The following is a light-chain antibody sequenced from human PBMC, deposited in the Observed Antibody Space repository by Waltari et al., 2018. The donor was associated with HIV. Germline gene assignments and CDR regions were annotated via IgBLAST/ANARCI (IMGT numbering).Light chain of an antibody. Sequence: HSALTQSPSASGSPGQSVNISCTVANGDISDYNYVSWYQQHSDRPPKLIIFEVTKRPAGVPERFSGSKSGNTASLFVSGLQPEDEATYCCSSFAGTHKLFGGGTKLTVL. CDR2: EVT. J-gene: IGLJ2*01. CDR1: NGDISDYNY. CDR3: SSFAGTHKL. V-gene: IGLV2-8*01.